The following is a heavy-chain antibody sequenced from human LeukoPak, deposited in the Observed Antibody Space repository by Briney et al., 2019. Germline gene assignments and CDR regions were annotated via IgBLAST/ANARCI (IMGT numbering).Heavy chain of an antibody. CDR1: GYSFTSYW. CDR3: ARRGYCGGDCYLHFDY. D-gene: IGHD2-21*02. Sequence: GESLKISCKGSGYSFTSYWIGWVRQMPGKGLEWMGIIYPGDSDTRYSPSFQGQVTISADKSISTAYLQWSSLKASDTAMYYCARRGYCGGDCYLHFDYWGQEPWSPSPQ. V-gene: IGHV5-51*01. J-gene: IGHJ4*01. CDR2: IYPGDSDT.